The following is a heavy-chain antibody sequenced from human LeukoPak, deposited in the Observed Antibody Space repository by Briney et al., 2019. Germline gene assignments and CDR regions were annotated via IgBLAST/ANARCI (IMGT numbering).Heavy chain of an antibody. Sequence: PGGSLRLSCAASGFTFSSYSMNWVRQAPGKGLEWVSYISSSSSTIYYADSVKGRFTISRDNGKNSLYLQMNSLRAEDTAVYYCTIGGLTPVPIDYWGQGTLVTVPS. J-gene: IGHJ4*02. CDR1: GFTFSSYS. V-gene: IGHV3-48*01. CDR2: ISSSSSTI. D-gene: IGHD3-16*01. CDR3: TIGGLTPVPIDY.